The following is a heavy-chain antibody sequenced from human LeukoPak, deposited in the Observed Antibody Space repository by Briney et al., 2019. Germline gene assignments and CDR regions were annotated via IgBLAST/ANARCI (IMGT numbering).Heavy chain of an antibody. V-gene: IGHV4-34*01. CDR3: ARGQDSSGWYGTLNY. D-gene: IGHD6-19*01. J-gene: IGHJ4*02. Sequence: PSETLSLTCAVSGGSFSGYYWTWIRQPPGKGLEWIGEINHSGSTNYNPSLKSRVTIAVDTSKNQFSLKRSSVTAADTAVYYCARGQDSSGWYGTLNYWGQGTLVTVSS. CDR2: INHSGST. CDR1: GGSFSGYY.